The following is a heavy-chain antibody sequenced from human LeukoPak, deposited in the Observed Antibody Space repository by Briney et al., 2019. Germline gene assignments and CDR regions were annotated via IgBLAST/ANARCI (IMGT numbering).Heavy chain of an antibody. Sequence: GGSLRLSCAASGFTFDDYAMHWVRQAPGKGLEWVSGISWNSGSIGYADSVKGRFTISRDNAKNSLYLQMNSLRAEDTALYYCARAPTVYCSSTSCYTGPFDYWGQGTLVTVSS. CDR1: GFTFDDYA. D-gene: IGHD2-2*02. V-gene: IGHV3-9*01. CDR2: ISWNSGSI. CDR3: ARAPTVYCSSTSCYTGPFDY. J-gene: IGHJ4*02.